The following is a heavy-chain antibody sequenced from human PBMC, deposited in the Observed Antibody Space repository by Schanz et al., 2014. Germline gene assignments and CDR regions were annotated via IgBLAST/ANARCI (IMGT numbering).Heavy chain of an antibody. CDR1: GFIFSDHY. CDR2: IKQDESER. D-gene: IGHD3-3*01. V-gene: IGHV3-7*01. Sequence: VQLVESGGGLVKPGGSLRLSCVVSGFIFSDHYMSWIRQAPGKGLEWVANIKQDESERSYVDSVKGRFTISRDNAKNSLYLQMNSLRAEDTAVYYCARDKGGYYPFDYWGQGTLVTVSS. CDR3: ARDKGGYYPFDY. J-gene: IGHJ4*02.